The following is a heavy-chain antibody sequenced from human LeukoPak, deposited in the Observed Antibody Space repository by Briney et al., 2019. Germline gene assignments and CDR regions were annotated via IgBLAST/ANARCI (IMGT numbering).Heavy chain of an antibody. Sequence: ASVTVSCKASGYTFTGYYIHWVRQAPGQGLEWMGWINPDSGGTNSAQNFQGRVTMTRDTSISTAYMELNRLRSDDTAVYYCARDTVVMSTPYYYYCGMDVWGQGTTVTVSS. CDR3: ARDTVVMSTPYYYYCGMDV. CDR1: GYTFTGYY. CDR2: INPDSGGT. V-gene: IGHV1-2*02. J-gene: IGHJ6*02. D-gene: IGHD4-23*01.